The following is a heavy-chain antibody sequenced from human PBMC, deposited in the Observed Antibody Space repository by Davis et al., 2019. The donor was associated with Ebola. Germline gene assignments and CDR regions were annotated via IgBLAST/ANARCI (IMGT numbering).Heavy chain of an antibody. D-gene: IGHD1-14*01. Sequence: PGGSLRLSCAASGFSFNSYGMHWVRQAPGKGLEWLAVIWYDGSREYIADSMKGRFSISRDNSRNTLFLQVSSLRVEDMAVYYCARDPAIGQPLSTFDVWGQGTTVTVAS. J-gene: IGHJ3*01. CDR1: GFSFNSYG. V-gene: IGHV3-33*01. CDR2: IWYDGSRE. CDR3: ARDPAIGQPLSTFDV.